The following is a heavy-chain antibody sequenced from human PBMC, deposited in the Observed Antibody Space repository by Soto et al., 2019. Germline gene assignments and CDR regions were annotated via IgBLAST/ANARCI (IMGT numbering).Heavy chain of an antibody. V-gene: IGHV4-59*01. CDR1: GGSISSYY. CDR2: IYYSGST. CDR3: ARGKGYCSSTSCRYYYYGMDV. D-gene: IGHD2-2*01. Sequence: QVQLQESGPGLVKPSETLSLTCTVSGGSISSYYWSWIRQPPGKGLEWIGYIYYSGSTNYNPSLKSRGTLSVATSQNQFPLKLSSVSAADTAVYYCARGKGYCSSTSCRYYYYGMDVWGQGTTVTVS. J-gene: IGHJ6*02.